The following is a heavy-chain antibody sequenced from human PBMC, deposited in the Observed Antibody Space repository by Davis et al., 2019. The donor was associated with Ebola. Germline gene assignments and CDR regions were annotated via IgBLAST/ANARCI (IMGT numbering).Heavy chain of an antibody. J-gene: IGHJ6*02. CDR3: ARGLSRGWGMDV. V-gene: IGHV3-48*03. Sequence: GESLKISCAASGFTLSTYEMNWVRQAPGKGLEWISYINSFGGNIKYADSVKGRFSISRDNTKNSVFLQMESLGAEDTAVYYCARGLSRGWGMDVWGQGTTVTVSS. CDR1: GFTLSTYE. D-gene: IGHD6-19*01. CDR2: INSFGGNI.